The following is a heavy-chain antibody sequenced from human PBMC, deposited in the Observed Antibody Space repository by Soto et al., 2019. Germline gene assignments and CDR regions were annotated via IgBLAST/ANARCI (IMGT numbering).Heavy chain of an antibody. CDR3: ARVACSSTSCYAGGGYYYYYYYMDV. Sequence: GGSLRLSCAASGFTFSSYGMHWVRQAPGKGLEWVAVIWYDGSNKYYADSVKGRFTISRDNSKNTLYPQMNSLRAEDTAVYYCARVACSSTSCYAGGGYYYYYYYMDVWGKGTTVTVSS. CDR2: IWYDGSNK. D-gene: IGHD2-2*01. J-gene: IGHJ6*03. V-gene: IGHV3-33*01. CDR1: GFTFSSYG.